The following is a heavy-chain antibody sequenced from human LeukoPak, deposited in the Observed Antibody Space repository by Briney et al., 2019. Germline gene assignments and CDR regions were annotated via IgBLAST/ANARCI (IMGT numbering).Heavy chain of an antibody. V-gene: IGHV3-48*01. CDR3: ARAPYSSGWYRGDNDY. Sequence: GGSLRLSCAASGFTFSRYSMNWVRQAPGKGLEWVSYISSSSTIYYADSVRGRFTISRDNAKNSLYLQMNSLRAGDTAVYYCARAPYSSGWYRGDNDYWGQGTLVTASS. CDR1: GFTFSRYS. J-gene: IGHJ4*02. D-gene: IGHD6-19*01. CDR2: ISSSSTI.